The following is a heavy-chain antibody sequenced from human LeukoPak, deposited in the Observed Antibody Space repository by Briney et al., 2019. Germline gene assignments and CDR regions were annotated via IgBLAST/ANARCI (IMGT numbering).Heavy chain of an antibody. CDR2: IYYSGST. CDR3: ARSVTMVRGVREHDY. CDR1: GGSISSSSYY. D-gene: IGHD3-10*01. J-gene: IGHJ4*02. V-gene: IGHV4-39*01. Sequence: SETLSLTCTVSGGSISSSSYYWGWIRQPPGKGLEWIGSIYYSGSTYCNPSLKSRVTISVDTSKNQFSLKLSSVTAADTAVYYCARSVTMVRGVREHDYWGQGTLVTVSS.